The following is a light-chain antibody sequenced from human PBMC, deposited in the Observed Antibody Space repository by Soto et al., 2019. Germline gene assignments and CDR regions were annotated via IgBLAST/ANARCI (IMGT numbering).Light chain of an antibody. Sequence: EIVMTQSPATLSVSPGERATLSCRASQSISSNLAWYQQKPCQAPRLLIYDAFTRATGVPARFSGSGSGTEFTLTISSLQSEDLAVYYCQQYNQWPLTFGGGTKVEIK. CDR2: DAF. J-gene: IGKJ4*01. CDR1: QSISSN. CDR3: QQYNQWPLT. V-gene: IGKV3-15*01.